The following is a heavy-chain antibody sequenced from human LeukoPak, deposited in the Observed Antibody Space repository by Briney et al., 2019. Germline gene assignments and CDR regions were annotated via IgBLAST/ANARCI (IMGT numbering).Heavy chain of an antibody. Sequence: SETLSLTCTVSGGSISSFYWSWIRQPPGKGLEWIGYVYYTGSTNYNPSLKSRVTMFEDKSKNQFSLRLYSVTVADTAVYYCARHFAYSSSSYFDYWGQGSLVTVSS. J-gene: IGHJ4*02. CDR1: GGSISSFY. D-gene: IGHD6-6*01. CDR3: ARHFAYSSSSYFDY. CDR2: VYYTGST. V-gene: IGHV4-59*08.